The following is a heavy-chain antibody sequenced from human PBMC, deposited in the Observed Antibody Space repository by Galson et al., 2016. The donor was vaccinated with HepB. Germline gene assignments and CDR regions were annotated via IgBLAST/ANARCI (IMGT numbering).Heavy chain of an antibody. D-gene: IGHD2-21*02. Sequence: SLRLSCAASGFTFSSYSMNWVRQAPGKGLEWVAVASYDGSNNYYPDSVKDRFTVSRDNSKNTLYLQMNSLRTEDTAVYYCARDANLAYCRGDCYWFDHWGPGTLVTVSS. CDR2: ASYDGSNN. V-gene: IGHV3-30*03. CDR1: GFTFSSYS. J-gene: IGHJ5*02. CDR3: ARDANLAYCRGDCYWFDH.